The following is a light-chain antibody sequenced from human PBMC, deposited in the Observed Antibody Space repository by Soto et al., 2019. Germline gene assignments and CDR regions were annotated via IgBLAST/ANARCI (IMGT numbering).Light chain of an antibody. CDR1: QTISNW. CDR3: QQYNTYPLT. CDR2: DAS. Sequence: DIQMTQSPSTLSASVGDRVTITCRASQTISNWLAWYQQKSGKAPKVLIFDASTLDGGVPSRFSGRRSGTDFTLTISSLQPSDFATYYCQQYNTYPLTFGGGTKV. J-gene: IGKJ4*01. V-gene: IGKV1-5*01.